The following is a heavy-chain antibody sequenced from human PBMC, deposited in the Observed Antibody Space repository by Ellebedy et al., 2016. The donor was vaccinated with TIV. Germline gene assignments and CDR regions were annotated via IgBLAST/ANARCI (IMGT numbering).Heavy chain of an antibody. CDR3: ARVPRGTTLRSRYYYYYGMDV. Sequence: SVKVSXXASGGTFSSYAISWVRQAPGQGLEWMGGIIPIFGTANYAQKFQGRVTITADESTSTAYMELSSLRSEDTAVYYCARVPRGTTLRSRYYYYYGMDVWGQGTTVTVSS. D-gene: IGHD4-11*01. V-gene: IGHV1-69*13. CDR2: IIPIFGTA. CDR1: GGTFSSYA. J-gene: IGHJ6*02.